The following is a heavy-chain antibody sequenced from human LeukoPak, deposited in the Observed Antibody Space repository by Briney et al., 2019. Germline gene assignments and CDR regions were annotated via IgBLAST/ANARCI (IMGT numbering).Heavy chain of an antibody. CDR3: ARVPRITIFGVVIISYFDY. J-gene: IGHJ4*02. Sequence: PSETLSLTCAVYGGSFSGYYWSWIRQPPGKGLEWIGEINHSGGTNYNPSLKSRVTISVDTSKNQFSLKLSSVTAADTAVYYCARVPRITIFGVVIISYFDYWGQGTLVTVSS. D-gene: IGHD3-3*01. CDR1: GGSFSGYY. V-gene: IGHV4-34*01. CDR2: INHSGGT.